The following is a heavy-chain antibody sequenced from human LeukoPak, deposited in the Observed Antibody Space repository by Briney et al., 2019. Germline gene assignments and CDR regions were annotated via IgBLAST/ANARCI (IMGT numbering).Heavy chain of an antibody. CDR3: ARDFRGGYDFWSGYYTPYYFDY. CDR1: GGSINSSSYY. CDR2: IYYSGST. V-gene: IGHV4-39*07. J-gene: IGHJ4*02. D-gene: IGHD3-3*01. Sequence: PSETLSLTCTVSGGSINSSSYYWGWIRQPPGKGLEWIGNIYYSGSTYYNPSLKSRVTISVDTSKNHFSLKLSSVTAADTAVYYCARDFRGGYDFWSGYYTPYYFDYWGQGTLVTVSP.